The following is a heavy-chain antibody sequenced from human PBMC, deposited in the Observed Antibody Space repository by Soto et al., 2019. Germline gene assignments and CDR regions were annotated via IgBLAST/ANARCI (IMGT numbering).Heavy chain of an antibody. CDR1: GFSLSTSGVG. D-gene: IGHD6-13*01. CDR3: AHSLRRVIAAAGTGPGGRGFYFDY. Sequence: QITLKESGPTLVKPTQTLTLTCTFSGFSLSTSGVGVGWIRQPPGKALEWLALIYWDDDKRYSPSLKSRLTIPKDTSKTPVVLTMTNMDPVDTATYYCAHSLRRVIAAAGTGPGGRGFYFDYWGQGTLVTVSS. CDR2: IYWDDDK. J-gene: IGHJ4*02. V-gene: IGHV2-5*02.